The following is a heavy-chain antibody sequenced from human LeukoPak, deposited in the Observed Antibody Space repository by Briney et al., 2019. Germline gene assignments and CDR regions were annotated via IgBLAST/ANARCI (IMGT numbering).Heavy chain of an antibody. J-gene: IGHJ4*02. CDR2: FHNSGTS. CDR1: DDSISDYY. V-gene: IGHV4-59*01. CDR3: TRGAGWLIDY. Sequence: SETLSLTCTVSDDSISDYYRGWIRRPPGKGLEWIGYFHNSGTSTYNSSLKSRVTISADTSKNQFSLKLNSLTTADTAVYYCTRGAGWLIDYWGQGILVTVSS. D-gene: IGHD3-16*01.